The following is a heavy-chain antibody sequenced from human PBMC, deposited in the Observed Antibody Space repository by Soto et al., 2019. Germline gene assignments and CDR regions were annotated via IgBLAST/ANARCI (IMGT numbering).Heavy chain of an antibody. CDR3: AKXDEVGAPDYYYYYGMDV. CDR1: GFTFSSYG. V-gene: IGHV3-30*18. CDR2: ISYDGSNK. Sequence: HPGGSLRLSCAASGFTFSSYGMHWVRQAPGKGLEWVAVISYDGSNKYYADSVKGRFTISRDNSKNTLYLQMNSLRAEDTAVYYCAKXDEVGAPDYYYYYGMDVWGPGTTVTVSS. D-gene: IGHD1-26*01. J-gene: IGHJ6*02.